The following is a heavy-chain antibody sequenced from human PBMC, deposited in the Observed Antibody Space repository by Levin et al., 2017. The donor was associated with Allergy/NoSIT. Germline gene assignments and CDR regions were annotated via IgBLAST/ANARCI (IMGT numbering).Heavy chain of an antibody. V-gene: IGHV3-33*01. CDR3: ARHNNAYDWDF. D-gene: IGHD5-12*01. Sequence: SGGSLRLSCAASGFTFSIYGMHWVRQAPGKGLEWVAVIWPEGTIKYYVDSVKGRFTISRDNSKNTLYLQMNSLRAEDTAVYYCARHNNAYDWDFWGQGALVTVSS. J-gene: IGHJ4*02. CDR1: GFTFSIYG. CDR2: IWPEGTIK.